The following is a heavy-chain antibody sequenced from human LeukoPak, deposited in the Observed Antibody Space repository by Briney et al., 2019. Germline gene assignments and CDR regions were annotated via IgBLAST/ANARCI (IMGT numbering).Heavy chain of an antibody. CDR1: GYTFTSCD. V-gene: IGHV1-8*01. Sequence: ASVTVSCKASGYTFTSCDINWVRQATGQGLEWMGWMNPNSGNTGYAQKFQGRVTMTRNTSISTAYMELSSLRSEDTAVYYCARALSLGYCSSTSCNWFDPWGQGTLVTVSS. CDR2: MNPNSGNT. CDR3: ARALSLGYCSSTSCNWFDP. J-gene: IGHJ5*02. D-gene: IGHD2-2*01.